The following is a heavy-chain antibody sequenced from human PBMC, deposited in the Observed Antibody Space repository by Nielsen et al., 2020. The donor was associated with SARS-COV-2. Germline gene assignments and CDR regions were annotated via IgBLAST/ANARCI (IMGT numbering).Heavy chain of an antibody. D-gene: IGHD6-13*01. CDR1: GGSISSSSYY. Sequence: SETLSLTCTVSGGSISSSSYYWGWIRQPPGKGLEWIGSIYYSGSTYYNPSLKSRVTISVDTSKNQFSLKLSSVTAADTAVYYCARHRGIAAAGTLFGFYYYYYMDVWGKGTTVTVSS. J-gene: IGHJ6*03. V-gene: IGHV4-39*01. CDR3: ARHRGIAAAGTLFGFYYYYYMDV. CDR2: IYYSGST.